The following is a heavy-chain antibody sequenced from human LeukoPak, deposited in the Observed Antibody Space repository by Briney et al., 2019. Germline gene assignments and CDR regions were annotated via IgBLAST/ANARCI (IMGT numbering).Heavy chain of an antibody. J-gene: IGHJ6*02. V-gene: IGHV1-69*04. Sequence: ASVKVSCKASGGTFSSYAISWVRQAPGQGLEWMGRIIPILGIANYAQKFQGRVTITADKSTSTAYMELSSLRSEDTAVYYRAREPRGYSYGLLLYYYYGMDVWGQGTTVTVSS. CDR3: AREPRGYSYGLLLYYYYGMDV. CDR1: GGTFSSYA. CDR2: IIPILGIA. D-gene: IGHD5-18*01.